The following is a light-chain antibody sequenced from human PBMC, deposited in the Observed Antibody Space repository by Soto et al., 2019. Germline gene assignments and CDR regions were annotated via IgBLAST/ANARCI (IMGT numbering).Light chain of an antibody. CDR1: DSNIGFYNF. V-gene: IGLV2-11*01. J-gene: IGLJ1*01. CDR2: DVN. CDR3: ASYAGSYTYV. Sequence: QSALTQPRSESGSPGQSVTISCTGTDSNIGFYNFVSWYQQHPDKAPHLVIYDVNKRPSGVPYRFSGSKSGTTASLTISGLQADDEADYYCASYAGSYTYVFGIGTKLTVL.